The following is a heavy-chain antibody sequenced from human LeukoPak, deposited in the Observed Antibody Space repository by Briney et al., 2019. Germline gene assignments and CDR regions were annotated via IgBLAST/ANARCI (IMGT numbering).Heavy chain of an antibody. CDR1: GFTFSSYA. D-gene: IGHD3-3*01. J-gene: IGHJ2*01. CDR2: ISWNSGSI. Sequence: GGSLRLSCAASGFTFSSYAMSWVRQAPGKGLEWVSGISWNSGSIGYADSVKGRFTISRDNAKNSLYLQMNSLRPEDMALYYCAKGFGPLDDWYFDLWGRGTLVTVSS. CDR3: AKGFGPLDDWYFDL. V-gene: IGHV3-9*03.